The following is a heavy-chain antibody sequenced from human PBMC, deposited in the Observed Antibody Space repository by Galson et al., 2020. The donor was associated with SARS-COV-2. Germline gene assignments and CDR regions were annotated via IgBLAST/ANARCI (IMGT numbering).Heavy chain of an antibody. Sequence: GGSLRLSCAASGFTFDDYAMHWVRQAPGKGLEWVSGISWNSGSIGYADSVKGRFTISRDNAKNSLYLQMNSLRAEDTALYYCANAPVWFGDHHYGMDVWGQGTTVTVSS. CDR2: ISWNSGSI. D-gene: IGHD3-10*01. V-gene: IGHV3-9*01. J-gene: IGHJ6*02. CDR3: ANAPVWFGDHHYGMDV. CDR1: GFTFDDYA.